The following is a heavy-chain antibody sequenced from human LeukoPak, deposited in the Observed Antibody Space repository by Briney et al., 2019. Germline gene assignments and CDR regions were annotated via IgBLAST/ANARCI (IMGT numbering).Heavy chain of an antibody. D-gene: IGHD3-22*01. CDR1: GFTFSSYA. Sequence: GRSLRLSCAASGFTFSSYAMHWVRQAPGKGLEWVAVISYDGSNKYYADSAKGRFTISRDNSKNTLYLQMNSLRAEDAAVYYCAGNRYSYDSSGYVPRGNDYWGQGTLVTVSS. CDR3: AGNRYSYDSSGYVPRGNDY. J-gene: IGHJ4*02. CDR2: ISYDGSNK. V-gene: IGHV3-30-3*01.